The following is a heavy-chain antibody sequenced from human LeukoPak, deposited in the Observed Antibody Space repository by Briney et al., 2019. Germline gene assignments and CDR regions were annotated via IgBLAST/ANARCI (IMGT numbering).Heavy chain of an antibody. J-gene: IGHJ4*02. D-gene: IGHD6-19*01. CDR2: TYYRSKWYN. CDR3: ARGVYSSGWYVDDY. V-gene: IGHV6-1*01. Sequence: SQTLTLTCAISGDSVSSNSAAWNWIRQSPSRGLEWLGRTYYRSKWYNDYAVSVKSRITINPDTSKNQFSLQLNSVTPEDTAVYYCARGVYSSGWYVDDYWGQGTLVTVSS. CDR1: GDSVSSNSAA.